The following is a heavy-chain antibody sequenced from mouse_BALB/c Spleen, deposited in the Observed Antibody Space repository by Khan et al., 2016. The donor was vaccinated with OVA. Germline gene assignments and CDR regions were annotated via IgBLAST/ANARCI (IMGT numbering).Heavy chain of an antibody. D-gene: IGHD1-1*01. Sequence: QVQLQQSGAELVRPGTSVKVSCKASGYAFTKYLIEWVKQRPGQGLEWVGMINPGSDGSNYNEKFKGKATLTADKSSSTAYMQLSSLTSDDSAVYFCATYYYGGEAMDYWGQGTSVTVSS. J-gene: IGHJ4*01. CDR1: GYAFTKYL. V-gene: IGHV1-54*01. CDR3: ATYYYGGEAMDY. CDR2: INPGSDGS.